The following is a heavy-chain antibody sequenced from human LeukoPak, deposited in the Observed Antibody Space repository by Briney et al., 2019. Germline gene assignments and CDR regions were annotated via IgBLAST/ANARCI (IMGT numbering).Heavy chain of an antibody. Sequence: GGSLRLSCAASGFTFSSYWMSWVRQAPGTGLEWVANIHQDGSEKYYVDSVKGRFTISRDNAKNSLYLQMNSLRAENTAIYYCGRESSSSTFDYWGQGTLVTVSS. D-gene: IGHD5/OR15-5a*01. CDR3: GRESSSSTFDY. CDR1: GFTFSSYW. V-gene: IGHV3-7*01. J-gene: IGHJ4*02. CDR2: IHQDGSEK.